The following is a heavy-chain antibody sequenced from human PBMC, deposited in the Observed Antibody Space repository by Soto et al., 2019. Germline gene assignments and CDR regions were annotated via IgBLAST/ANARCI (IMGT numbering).Heavy chain of an antibody. D-gene: IGHD6-13*01. J-gene: IGHJ2*01. CDR2: LNIAGTI. CDR3: ARDRGEYTSSWFWYFSH. CDR1: GASIISFN. Sequence: PSETLSLTCSVSGASIISFNWNWVRQPAGKGPEWVGRLNIAGTINYNPSLKSRITMSMDTSKNQISLHLRSVTAADTAIYYCARDRGEYTSSWFWYFSHWGHGTLVTVSS. V-gene: IGHV4-4*07.